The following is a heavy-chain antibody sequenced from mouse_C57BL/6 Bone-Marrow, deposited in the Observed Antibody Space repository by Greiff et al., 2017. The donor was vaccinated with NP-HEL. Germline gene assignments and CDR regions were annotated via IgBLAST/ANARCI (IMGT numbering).Heavy chain of an antibody. J-gene: IGHJ3*01. V-gene: IGHV1-9*01. CDR2: ILPGSGST. D-gene: IGHD1-1*01. CDR3: ARDYYCSSPFAY. CDR1: GYTFTGYW. Sequence: VKLVESGAELMKPGASVKLSCKATGYTFTGYWLEWVTQRPGHGLEWIGEILPGSGSTNYNEKFQGKATFTADTSSNTAYMQRSTLTTEDSAIYYCARDYYCSSPFAYWGQGTLVTVSA.